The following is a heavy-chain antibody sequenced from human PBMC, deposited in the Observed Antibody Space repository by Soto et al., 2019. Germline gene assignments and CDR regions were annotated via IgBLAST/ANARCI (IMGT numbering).Heavy chain of an antibody. Sequence: SETLSLTCTVSGGSISSYYWSWIRQPAGKGLEWIGRIYTSGSTNYNPSLKSRVTMSVDTSKNQFSLKLSSVTAADTAVYYRARGLSIFGVAQQYGMDVWGQGTTVTVSS. CDR2: IYTSGST. D-gene: IGHD3-3*01. J-gene: IGHJ6*02. V-gene: IGHV4-4*07. CDR1: GGSISSYY. CDR3: ARGLSIFGVAQQYGMDV.